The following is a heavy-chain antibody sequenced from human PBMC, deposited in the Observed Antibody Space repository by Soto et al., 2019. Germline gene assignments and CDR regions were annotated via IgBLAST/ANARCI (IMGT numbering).Heavy chain of an antibody. Sequence: ASVKVSCKVSGYTFIGYYIHWVRQAPGQGLEWMGWINPNSGGTNYAQRFQGWVTMTRDRSISTAYMELSRLKSDDTAVYYCARVGGGLASLGYYGMDVWGQGTTVTVSS. CDR1: GYTFIGYY. J-gene: IGHJ6*02. CDR2: INPNSGGT. CDR3: ARVGGGLASLGYYGMDV. V-gene: IGHV1-2*04. D-gene: IGHD3-10*01.